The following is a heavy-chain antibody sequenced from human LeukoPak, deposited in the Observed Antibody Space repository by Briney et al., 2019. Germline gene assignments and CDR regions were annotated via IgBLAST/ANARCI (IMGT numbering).Heavy chain of an antibody. CDR3: ARAFPLGNWFDP. Sequence: SETLSLTCTVSGGSISSGDYYWSRIRQPPGKGLEWIGYIYYSGSTYYNPSLKSRVTISVDTSKNQFSLKLSSVTAADTAVYYCARAFPLGNWFDPWGQGTLVTVSS. CDR2: IYYSGST. D-gene: IGHD3-16*01. CDR1: GGSISSGDYY. J-gene: IGHJ5*02. V-gene: IGHV4-30-4*08.